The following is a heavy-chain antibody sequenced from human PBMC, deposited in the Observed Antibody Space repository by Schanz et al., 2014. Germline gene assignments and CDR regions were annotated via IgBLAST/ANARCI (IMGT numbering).Heavy chain of an antibody. V-gene: IGHV1-3*04. D-gene: IGHD2-21*01. Sequence: QVQVVQSGAELKKPGASVKVSCKASGYTFSSHGIHWLRQAPGQSLEWMGWINTANGNAKYSANCQARVTITRDTSATTAYMELTNLRSEDTAVYYCARDLPYCDGGKCYSDGFDIWGQWTLVTISS. CDR3: ARDLPYCDGGKCYSDGFDI. CDR2: INTANGNA. CDR1: GYTFSSHG. J-gene: IGHJ3*02.